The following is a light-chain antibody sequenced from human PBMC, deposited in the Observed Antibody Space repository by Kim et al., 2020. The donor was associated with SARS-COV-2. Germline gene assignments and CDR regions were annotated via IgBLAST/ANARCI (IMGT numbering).Light chain of an antibody. J-gene: IGKJ1*01. V-gene: IGKV1-39*01. CDR2: AAS. Sequence: ASVGDRVTITCRASQSIDTYLNWYQQKPGKAPNLLIYAASSLQSGVPSRFSGSGSGTDFTLTINSLQPEDFAIYYCQQSYSAPRTFGQGTKVDIK. CDR3: QQSYSAPRT. CDR1: QSIDTY.